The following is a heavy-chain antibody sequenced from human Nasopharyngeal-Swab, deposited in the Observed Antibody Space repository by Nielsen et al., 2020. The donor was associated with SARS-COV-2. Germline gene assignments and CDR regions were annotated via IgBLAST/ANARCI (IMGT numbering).Heavy chain of an antibody. D-gene: IGHD3-16*02. CDR3: ARGEAFYDYGRGTCRLDS. Sequence: GESLKISCEASQFTFSHYWMTWVRQGPGKGLEWVASIKHDGVDVLYADSVKGRFTISRDNAKNSLFLQMNSLSVEDTAIYYCARGEAFYDYGRGTCRLDSWGQGTLVTVSS. V-gene: IGHV3-7*01. CDR1: QFTFSHYW. CDR2: IKHDGVDV. J-gene: IGHJ5*01.